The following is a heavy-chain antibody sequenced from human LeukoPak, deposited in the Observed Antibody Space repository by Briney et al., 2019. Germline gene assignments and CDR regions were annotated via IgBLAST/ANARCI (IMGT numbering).Heavy chain of an antibody. Sequence: GGSLRLSCAASGIAFGSYWMTWVRQAPGKGLECVANIKPDGSEKHYVDSVEGRFTISRDNAKNSLFLEMNSLRAEDTAVYYCARGRMAVAGSYEYWGQGTLVTVSS. CDR3: ARGRMAVAGSYEY. CDR1: GIAFGSYW. V-gene: IGHV3-7*05. J-gene: IGHJ4*02. CDR2: IKPDGSEK. D-gene: IGHD6-19*01.